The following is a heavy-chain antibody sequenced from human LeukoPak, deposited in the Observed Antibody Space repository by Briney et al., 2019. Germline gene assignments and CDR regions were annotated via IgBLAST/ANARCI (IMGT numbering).Heavy chain of an antibody. J-gene: IGHJ5*02. CDR2: ISISGDDT. CDR1: GFFFTSHA. Sequence: GGSLRLSCAASGFFFTSHAMNWVRQAPGKGLEWVASISISGDDTYYGDSVKGRFTISRDNANNSLYLHMKSLRVDDTGVYYCVKRGVRKTTYNWFDPWGQGNLVTVSS. CDR3: VKRGVRKTTYNWFDP. V-gene: IGHV3-23*01. D-gene: IGHD1-1*01.